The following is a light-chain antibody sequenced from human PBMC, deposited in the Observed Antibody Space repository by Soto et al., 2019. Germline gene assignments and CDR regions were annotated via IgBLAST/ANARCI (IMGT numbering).Light chain of an antibody. CDR1: SGSIAKNY. Sequence: NFMLAQPPSVSESPGKTVTISCTRSSGSIAKNYVHWYQQRPGSAPTIVLFEDNKRSSGIPDRFSGSIDSSSNSASLTISGLKTEDEADYYCQSFDINNVVFGGGTKVTVL. CDR3: QSFDINNVV. J-gene: IGLJ2*01. CDR2: EDN. V-gene: IGLV6-57*04.